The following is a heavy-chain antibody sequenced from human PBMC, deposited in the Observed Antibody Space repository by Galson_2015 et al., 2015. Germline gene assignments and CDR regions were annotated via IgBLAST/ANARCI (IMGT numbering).Heavy chain of an antibody. CDR2: IWYDGSNN. J-gene: IGHJ6*02. D-gene: IGHD6-19*01. CDR3: ARDPTGPYSSGFNPVSGMDV. Sequence: SLRLSCAASGFTFSSYGMHWVRQAPAKGLEWVAVIWYDGSNNNYDDSVKGRFTISRDNSENTLYLQMNSLRAEDTAVYYCARDPTGPYSSGFNPVSGMDVWGQGTTVTVSS. CDR1: GFTFSSYG. V-gene: IGHV3-33*01.